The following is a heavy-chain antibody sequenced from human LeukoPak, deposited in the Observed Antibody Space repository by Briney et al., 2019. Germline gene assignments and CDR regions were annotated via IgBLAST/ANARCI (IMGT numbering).Heavy chain of an antibody. J-gene: IGHJ4*02. D-gene: IGHD3-10*01. CDR3: ARDRGELLDY. Sequence: GGSLRLSCAASGFIFSTYSMNWVRQAPGKGLEWVSYISSSTTTTLYADSVKGRFTISRDNAKNSLYLQMSSLRDEDAAVYYCARDRGELLDYWGQGTLVTVSS. CDR2: ISSSTTTT. V-gene: IGHV3-48*02. CDR1: GFIFSTYS.